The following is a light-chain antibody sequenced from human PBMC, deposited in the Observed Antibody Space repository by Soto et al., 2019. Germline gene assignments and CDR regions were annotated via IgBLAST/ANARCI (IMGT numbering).Light chain of an antibody. V-gene: IGKV3-20*01. CDR2: GAS. J-gene: IGKJ1*01. CDR3: QQFGASLTWT. CDR1: QSVMSNY. Sequence: EVVLTQSPGSLSLSPGERATLSCRDSQSVMSNYLAWYQQKPGQPPRLLIYGASSRATGIPDRFSGSGSGTDFTLTISRLEPEDFAVYYCQQFGASLTWTFGQG.